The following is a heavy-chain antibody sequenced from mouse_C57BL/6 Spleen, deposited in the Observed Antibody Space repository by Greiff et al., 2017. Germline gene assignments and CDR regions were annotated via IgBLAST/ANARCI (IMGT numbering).Heavy chain of an antibody. CDR1: GYTFTSYW. D-gene: IGHD2-5*01. Sequence: QVQLQQPGAELVMPGASVKLSCKASGYTFTSYWMHWVKQRPGQGLEWIGEIDPSDSYTNYNQKFKGKSTLTVDKSSSTAYMQLSSLTSEDSAVYYCARQGYSNCAYWGQGTLVTVSA. CDR3: ARQGYSNCAY. J-gene: IGHJ3*01. CDR2: IDPSDSYT. V-gene: IGHV1-69*01.